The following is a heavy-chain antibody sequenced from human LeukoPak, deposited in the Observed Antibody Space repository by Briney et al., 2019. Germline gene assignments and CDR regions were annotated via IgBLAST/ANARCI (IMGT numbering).Heavy chain of an antibody. CDR1: GGSFSGYY. J-gene: IGHJ4*02. D-gene: IGHD3-3*01. V-gene: IGHV4-34*01. Sequence: PSETLSLTCAVYGGSFSGYYWSWIRQPPGKGLEWIGEINHSGSTNYNPSLKSRVTISVDTSKKQSSLKLSSVTAADTAVYHCARSGYYNFWSVSYWGQGTLVTVSS. CDR2: INHSGST. CDR3: ARSGYYNFWSVSY.